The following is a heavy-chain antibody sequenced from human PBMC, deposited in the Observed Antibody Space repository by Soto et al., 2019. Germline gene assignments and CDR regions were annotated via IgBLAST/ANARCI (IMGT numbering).Heavy chain of an antibody. CDR2: IYYSGST. CDR3: ARQGVVVIKRYFDY. Sequence: SETLSLTCTVSGGSISSSSYYWGWIRQPPGKGLEWIGSIYYSGSTYYNPSLKSRVTISVDTSKNQFSLKLSSVTAADTAVYYCARQGVVVIKRYFDYWGQGTLVTVSS. J-gene: IGHJ4*02. V-gene: IGHV4-39*01. D-gene: IGHD3-22*01. CDR1: GGSISSSSYY.